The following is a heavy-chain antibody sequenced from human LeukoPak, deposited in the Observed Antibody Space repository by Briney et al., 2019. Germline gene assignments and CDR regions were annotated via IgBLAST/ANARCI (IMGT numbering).Heavy chain of an antibody. J-gene: IGHJ4*02. CDR2: INTDSGGT. D-gene: IGHD6-13*01. CDR1: GYTFTDYY. CDR3: ARGEGSSIDY. V-gene: IGHV1-2*02. Sequence: GVSVKVSCKASGYTFTDYYTHWVRQAPGQGLEWMVWINTDSGGTNYAQKFQGRVTMTIDTSISTAYLELTRLTSDDTAVYYCARGEGSSIDYWGQGTLVTVSS.